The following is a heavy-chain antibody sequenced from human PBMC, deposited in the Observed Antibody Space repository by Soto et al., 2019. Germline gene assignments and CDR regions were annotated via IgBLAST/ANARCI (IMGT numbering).Heavy chain of an antibody. CDR2: IKSKTDGGTT. J-gene: IGHJ6*03. D-gene: IGHD3-10*01. Sequence: GGSLRLSCAASGFTFSNAWMSWVRQAPGKGLEWVGRIKSKTDGGTTDYAAPVKGRFTISRDDSKNTLYLQMNSLKTEDTAVYYCTTDSVAVLGVIMDYYYYYMHVWGKGITVTVSS. CDR3: TTDSVAVLGVIMDYYYYYMHV. V-gene: IGHV3-15*01. CDR1: GFTFSNAW.